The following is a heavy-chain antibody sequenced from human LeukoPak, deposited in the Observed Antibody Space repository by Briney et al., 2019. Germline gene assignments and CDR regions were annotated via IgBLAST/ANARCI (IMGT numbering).Heavy chain of an antibody. CDR1: GFTVSSNY. J-gene: IGHJ6*02. D-gene: IGHD3-22*01. CDR2: IYSGGST. CDR3: ARDRVYYDSSGYRHYYYGMDV. Sequence: GGSLRLSCAASGFTVSSNYMSWVRQAPGKGLEWVSVIYSGGSTYYADSVKGRFTISRDNSKDTLYLQMNSLRAEDTAVYYCARDRVYYDSSGYRHYYYGMDVWGQGTTVTVSS. V-gene: IGHV3-53*01.